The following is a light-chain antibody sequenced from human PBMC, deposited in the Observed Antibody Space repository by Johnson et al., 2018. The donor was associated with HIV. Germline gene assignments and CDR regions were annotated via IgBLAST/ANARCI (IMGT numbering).Light chain of an antibody. J-gene: IGLJ1*01. Sequence: VLTQPPSVSVAPGQKVTISCSGSSSNIGNNYVSWYQQLPGTTPKLIMYEDNERPSGIPDRFSGSKSGTSATLGISGLQTGDEADYFCGTWDSRLSIFVFGTGTKITV. CDR3: GTWDSRLSIFV. CDR1: SSNIGNNY. V-gene: IGLV1-51*02. CDR2: EDN.